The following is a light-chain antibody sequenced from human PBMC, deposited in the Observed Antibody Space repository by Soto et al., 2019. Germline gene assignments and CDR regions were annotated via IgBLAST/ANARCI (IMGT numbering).Light chain of an antibody. Sequence: QSVLTQPASVSGSPGQSITISFTVTISDVVAYNFVSFYQHHPFKTPKLLIYDFNKLPSLFSNRFSVSNSGSTSSLTISGXQAEDEDDYDCSSYTTSDTHVFEAGTKVTVL. V-gene: IGLV2-14*03. CDR2: DFN. J-gene: IGLJ1*01. CDR1: ISDVVAYNF. CDR3: SSYTTSDTHV.